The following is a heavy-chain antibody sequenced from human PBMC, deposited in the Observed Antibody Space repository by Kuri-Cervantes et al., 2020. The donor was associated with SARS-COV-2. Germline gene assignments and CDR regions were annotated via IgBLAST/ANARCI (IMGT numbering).Heavy chain of an antibody. J-gene: IGHJ4*02. CDR1: GCTISSSSYY. Sequence: SETLSLTCNVSGCTISSSSYYWGWIRQPPGKGLEWFGSIYYSGSTYYNPFLKSGVTISVDTSKNQFSLKLSSVTAADTAVYYCARHSSYGYNPPSYYFDYWGQGTLVTVSS. D-gene: IGHD5-24*01. V-gene: IGHV4-39*01. CDR2: IYYSGST. CDR3: ARHSSYGYNPPSYYFDY.